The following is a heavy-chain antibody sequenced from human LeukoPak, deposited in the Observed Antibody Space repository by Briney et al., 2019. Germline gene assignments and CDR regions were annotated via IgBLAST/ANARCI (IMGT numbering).Heavy chain of an antibody. CDR2: ISYDGSNK. Sequence: PXGSLRLSCAASGFTFSSYAMHWVRQAPGKGLEWVAFISYDGSNKYYADSVKGRFTISRDNSKNTLYLQMNSLRTEDTAVYYCASSSTVVSPFDYWGQGTLVTVSS. V-gene: IGHV3-30-3*01. CDR1: GFTFSSYA. CDR3: ASSSTVVSPFDY. D-gene: IGHD4-23*01. J-gene: IGHJ4*02.